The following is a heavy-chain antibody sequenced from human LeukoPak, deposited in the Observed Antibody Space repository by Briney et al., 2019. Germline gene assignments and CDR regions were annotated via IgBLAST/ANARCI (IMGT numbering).Heavy chain of an antibody. J-gene: IGHJ4*02. D-gene: IGHD6-19*01. CDR3: ASGYSSGWTFGY. Sequence: SVKVSCKASGGTFSSYAISWVRQAPGQGLEWMGRIIPILGIANYAQKFQGRVTITADKSTSTAYMELSSLRSEDTAVYYCASGYSSGWTFGYWGQGTLVAVSS. V-gene: IGHV1-69*04. CDR1: GGTFSSYA. CDR2: IIPILGIA.